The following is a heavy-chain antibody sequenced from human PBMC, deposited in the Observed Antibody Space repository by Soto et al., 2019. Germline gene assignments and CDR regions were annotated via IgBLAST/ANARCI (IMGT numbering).Heavy chain of an antibody. V-gene: IGHV4-34*01. CDR1: GGSFSGYS. J-gene: IGHJ4*02. D-gene: IGHD6-19*01. Sequence: SETLSLTCAVYGGSFSGYSWTWIRQSPGKGLEWIGEINDSGGTRYNPSLMSRVTISVDTSKNQFSLELTSMTAADTAMYYCARGQWLDNYWGQGTLVTVSS. CDR3: ARGQWLDNY. CDR2: INDSGGT.